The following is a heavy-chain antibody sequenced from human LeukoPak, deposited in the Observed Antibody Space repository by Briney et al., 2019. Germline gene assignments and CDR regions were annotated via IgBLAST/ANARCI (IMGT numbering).Heavy chain of an antibody. V-gene: IGHV3-30*02. CDR3: AKDRTMVFDY. J-gene: IGHJ4*02. Sequence: GGSLRLSCAASGFTFTSYSMNWVRQAPGKGLEWVAFIRYDGSNKYYADSVKGRFTISRDNSKNTLYLQMNSLRAEDTAVYYCAKDRTMVFDYWGQGTLVTVSS. D-gene: IGHD3-10*01. CDR1: GFTFTSYS. CDR2: IRYDGSNK.